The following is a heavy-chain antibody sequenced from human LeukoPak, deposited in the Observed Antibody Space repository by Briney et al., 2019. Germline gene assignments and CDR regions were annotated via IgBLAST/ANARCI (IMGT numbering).Heavy chain of an antibody. V-gene: IGHV3-20*04. D-gene: IGHD6-6*01. CDR1: GFTFDDYG. J-gene: IGHJ5*02. Sequence: GGSLRLSCAASGFTFDDYGMSWVRQAPGKGLEWVSGIDWNGGSTGYADSVKGRFTISRDNAKNSLYLQMNSLRAEDTAVYYCARDRLAARGFDPWGQGTLVTVSS. CDR2: IDWNGGST. CDR3: ARDRLAARGFDP.